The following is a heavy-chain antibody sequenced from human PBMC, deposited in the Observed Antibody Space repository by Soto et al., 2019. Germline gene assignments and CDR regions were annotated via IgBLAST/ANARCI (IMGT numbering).Heavy chain of an antibody. Sequence: ELQLVQSGAEVKKPGESLKISCKGSGYNFANYWIGWVRQMPGKGLEWMGVIFPGNSETSYRPSFQGQDTISADTSISTAYLEWSGLKASDTAIYYCARHVYYDVLKKNYWGQGTLVTVSS. CDR3: ARHVYYDVLKKNY. D-gene: IGHD3-9*01. V-gene: IGHV5-51*01. J-gene: IGHJ4*02. CDR2: IFPGNSET. CDR1: GYNFANYW.